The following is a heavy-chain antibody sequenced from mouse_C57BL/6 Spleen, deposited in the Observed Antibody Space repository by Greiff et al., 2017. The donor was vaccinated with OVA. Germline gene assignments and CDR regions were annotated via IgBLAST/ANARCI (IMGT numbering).Heavy chain of an antibody. V-gene: IGHV5-4*01. Sequence: EVKLVESGGGLVKPGGSLKLSCAASGFTFSSYAMSWVRQTPEKRLEWVATISDGGSYTYYPDNVKGRFTISRDNAKNNLYLQMSHLKSEDTAMYYCARDLQGYYGMDYWGQGTSVTGSS. CDR1: GFTFSSYA. CDR2: ISDGGSYT. CDR3: ARDLQGYYGMDY. J-gene: IGHJ4*01. D-gene: IGHD2-1*01.